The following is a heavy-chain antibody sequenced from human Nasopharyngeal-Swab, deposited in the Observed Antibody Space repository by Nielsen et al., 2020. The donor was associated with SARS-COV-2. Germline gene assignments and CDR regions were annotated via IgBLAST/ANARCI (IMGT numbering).Heavy chain of an antibody. D-gene: IGHD3-10*01. V-gene: IGHV1-18*01. J-gene: IGHJ4*02. CDR3: ARDQVTMVRGIVITADY. Sequence: ASVKVSCKASGYTFTSYGISWVRQAPGQGLEWMGWISAYSGNTNYAQKLQGRVTMTTDTSTTTAYMELRSLRSDDTAVYYCARDQVTMVRGIVITADYWGQGTLVTVSS. CDR1: GYTFTSYG. CDR2: ISAYSGNT.